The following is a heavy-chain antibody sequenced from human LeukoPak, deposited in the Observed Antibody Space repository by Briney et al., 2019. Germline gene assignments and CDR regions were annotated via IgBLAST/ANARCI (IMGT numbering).Heavy chain of an antibody. D-gene: IGHD1-26*01. CDR2: ISYDGSNK. J-gene: IGHJ4*02. CDR3: ARGAWWELLYTHFDY. CDR1: GFTFSSYA. V-gene: IGHV3-30-3*01. Sequence: GGSLRLSCAASGFTFSSYAMHWVRQAPGKGLEWVAVISYDGSNKYYADSVKGRFTISRDNSKNTLYLQMNSLRAEDTAVYYCARGAWWELLYTHFDYWGQGTLVTVSS.